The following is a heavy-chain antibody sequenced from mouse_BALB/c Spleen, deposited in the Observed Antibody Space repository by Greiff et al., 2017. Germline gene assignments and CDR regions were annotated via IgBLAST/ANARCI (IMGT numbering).Heavy chain of an antibody. CDR1: GYTFTDYN. J-gene: IGHJ2*01. CDR2: IYPYNGGT. CDR3: AVDYDYFDY. D-gene: IGHD2-4*01. V-gene: IGHV1S29*02. Sequence: VQLQQSGPELVKPGASVKISCKASGYTFTDYNMHWVKQSHGKSLEWIGYIYPYNGGTGYNQKFKSKATLTVDNSSSTAYMELRSLTSEDSAVYYCAVDYDYFDYWGQGTTLTVSS.